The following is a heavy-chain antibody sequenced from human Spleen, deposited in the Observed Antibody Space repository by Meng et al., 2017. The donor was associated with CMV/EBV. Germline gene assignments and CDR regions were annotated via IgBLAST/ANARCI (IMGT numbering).Heavy chain of an antibody. CDR2: IYYSGST. CDR3: AGDTFYYGMDV. V-gene: IGHV4-59*01. J-gene: IGHJ6*02. CDR1: GGTISSYY. Sequence: SETLSLTCTVSGGTISSYYWSWIRQPPGKGLEWIGYIYYSGSTNYNPSLKSRVSITADTSKNQLSLKLSTVTAADAAVYYCAGDTFYYGMDVWGQGTTVTVSS. D-gene: IGHD2/OR15-2a*01.